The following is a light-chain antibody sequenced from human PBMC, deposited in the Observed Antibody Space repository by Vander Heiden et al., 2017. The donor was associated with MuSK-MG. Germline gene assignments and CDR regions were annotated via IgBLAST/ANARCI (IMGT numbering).Light chain of an antibody. CDR3: QSYDSSLSDFEI. CDR2: GNN. Sequence: QPVLTPPPSVSGAPAPRVSISCTGSSCNIGAGYDVHWYQQLPETAPKLLIYGNNNRPSGVPDRFSGSKSGTSASLAIAGLQAEDEAEYYCQSYDSSLSDFEICGTGTKVTVL. J-gene: IGLJ1*01. V-gene: IGLV1-40*01. CDR1: SCNIGAGYD.